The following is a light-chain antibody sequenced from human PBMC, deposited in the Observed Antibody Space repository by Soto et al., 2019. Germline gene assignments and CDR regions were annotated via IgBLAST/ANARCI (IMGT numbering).Light chain of an antibody. CDR2: AAS. CDR3: QQSYNSPWT. J-gene: IGKJ1*01. CDR1: QGITTF. V-gene: IGKV1-39*01. Sequence: DIQITQTPSAVSASVGDTVTVTCRASQGITTFLAWFRQRPGKAPNLLIYAASNLQSGVPSRFSGSGSGTDFTLTISSLQPEDFATFYCQQSYNSPWTFGQGTKVAIK.